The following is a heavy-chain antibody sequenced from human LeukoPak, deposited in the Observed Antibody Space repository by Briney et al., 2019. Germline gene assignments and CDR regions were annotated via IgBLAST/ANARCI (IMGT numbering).Heavy chain of an antibody. D-gene: IGHD2-15*01. J-gene: IGHJ4*02. V-gene: IGHV3-23*01. CDR1: GFTFSSYA. Sequence: GGSLRLSCAASGFTFSSYAMSWVRQAPGKGLEWVSVISGSGGTTYYADSVKGRFTISRDNSKNTLYLQMNSLRAEDTAVYYCAKPSGYCSGGSCYTYFDYWGQGTLVTVSS. CDR2: ISGSGGTT. CDR3: AKPSGYCSGGSCYTYFDY.